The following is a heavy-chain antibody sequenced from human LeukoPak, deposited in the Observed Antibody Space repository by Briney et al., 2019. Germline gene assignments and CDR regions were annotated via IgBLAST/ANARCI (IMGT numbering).Heavy chain of an antibody. CDR2: ISNDGSNK. CDR1: GFTFSSSG. V-gene: IGHV3-30*18. Sequence: GGSLRLSCAASGFTFSSSGMYWVRQAPGKGLEWVAVISNDGSNKYYADSVKGRFTISRDNSKNTLYLQMSSLRAEDTAVYYCAKEPIAAAGTFDYWGQGTLATVSS. J-gene: IGHJ4*02. CDR3: AKEPIAAAGTFDY. D-gene: IGHD6-25*01.